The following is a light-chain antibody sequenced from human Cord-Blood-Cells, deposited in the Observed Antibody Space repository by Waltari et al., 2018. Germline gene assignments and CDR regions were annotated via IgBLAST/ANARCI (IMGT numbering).Light chain of an antibody. CDR3: CSYAGSSTLV. V-gene: IGLV2-23*01. CDR1: SSDVGSYNL. CDR2: EGS. J-gene: IGLJ2*01. Sequence: QSALTQPASVSGSPGQSITISCTGTSSDVGSYNLVSCYQQHPGKAPKLMIYEGSKRPSGVSNRFSGSKSGNTASLTSSGLQAEDEADYYCCSYAGSSTLVFGGGTKLTVL.